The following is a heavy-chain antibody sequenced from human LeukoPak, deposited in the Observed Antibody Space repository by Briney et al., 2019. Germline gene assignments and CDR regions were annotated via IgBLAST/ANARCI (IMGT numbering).Heavy chain of an antibody. CDR1: GGSISSYY. CDR3: ASITMVRGVIFAFDI. D-gene: IGHD3-10*01. Sequence: SETLSLTRTVSGGSISSYYWSWIRQPPGKGLEWIGYIYYSGSTNYNPSLKSRVTISVDTSKNQFSLKLSSVTAADTAVYYCASITMVRGVIFAFDIWGQGTMVTVSS. J-gene: IGHJ3*02. CDR2: IYYSGST. V-gene: IGHV4-59*08.